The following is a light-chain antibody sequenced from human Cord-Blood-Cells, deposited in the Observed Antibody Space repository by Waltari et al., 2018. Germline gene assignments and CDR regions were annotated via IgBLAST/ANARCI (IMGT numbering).Light chain of an antibody. CDR1: SSNIGSNY. CDR2: RNN. J-gene: IGLJ3*02. V-gene: IGLV1-47*01. Sequence: QSVLTQPPSASGTPGQRVTISCSGSSSNIGSNYVYWYQQLPGTAPKLLIYRNNPRPSGVPDRFSGSKSGTSASLASSGLRSEDEADYYWAAWDDSLTWVFGGGTKLTVL. CDR3: AAWDDSLTWV.